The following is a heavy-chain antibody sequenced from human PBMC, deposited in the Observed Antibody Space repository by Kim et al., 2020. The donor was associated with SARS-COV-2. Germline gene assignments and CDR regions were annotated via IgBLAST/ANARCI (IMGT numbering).Heavy chain of an antibody. CDR3: AHSLEFGYYYNRGFESFDF. Sequence: SGPTLVKPTQTLPLTCTFSGFSLSTSGVGVGWIRQPPGKALEWLAFIYSDDDKRYSPSLRSRLTITKDTSKNQVVLTMTNMGPVDTATYYCAHSLEFGYYYNRGFESFDFWGQGTLVTVSS. V-gene: IGHV2-5*02. J-gene: IGHJ4*02. CDR1: GFSLSTSGVG. D-gene: IGHD3-22*01. CDR2: IYSDDDK.